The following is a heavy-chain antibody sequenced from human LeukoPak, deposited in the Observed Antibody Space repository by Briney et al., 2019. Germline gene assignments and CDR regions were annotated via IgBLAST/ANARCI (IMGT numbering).Heavy chain of an antibody. CDR3: AKDVRGYSRPFDY. Sequence: GGSLRLSCAGSGFTFSSYAMSWVRQAPGKGLEWVSAIGGGGGSTDYADSVKGRFTISRDNSKNTLYLQMNSLRAEDTAVYYCAKDVRGYSRPFDYWGQGTLVTASS. CDR2: IGGGGGST. J-gene: IGHJ4*02. D-gene: IGHD3-10*02. V-gene: IGHV3-23*01. CDR1: GFTFSSYA.